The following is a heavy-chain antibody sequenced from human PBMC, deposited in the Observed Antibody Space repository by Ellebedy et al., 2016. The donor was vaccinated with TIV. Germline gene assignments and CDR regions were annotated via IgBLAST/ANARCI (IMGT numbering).Heavy chain of an antibody. D-gene: IGHD6-19*01. CDR3: ARAVAGAAGAGDH. CDR2: INAGNGNT. V-gene: IGHV1-3*01. Sequence: AASVTVSCKASGYTFSTYAMHWVRQAPGQRLEWMGWINAGNGNTKYSQNFQGRVTITRDTSASTVYMELSSLRSEDTSVYYCARAVAGAAGAGDHWGQGTLVTVSS. CDR1: GYTFSTYA. J-gene: IGHJ4*02.